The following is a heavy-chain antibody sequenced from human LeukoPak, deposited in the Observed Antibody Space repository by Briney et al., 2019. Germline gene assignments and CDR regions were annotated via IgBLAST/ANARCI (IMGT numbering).Heavy chain of an antibody. D-gene: IGHD3-10*01. J-gene: IGHJ4*02. CDR3: AKRGVVVRVILVGFHKEANYFDS. Sequence: PGGSLRLSCAVSGITLSNYGMSWVRQAPGKGLEWVAGISGSGGGTNYADSVKGRFTISRDNPKNTLYLQMDSPRAEDTAVYFCAKRGVVVRVILVGFHKEANYFDSWGQGALVTVSS. CDR1: GITLSNYG. V-gene: IGHV3-23*01. CDR2: ISGSGGGT.